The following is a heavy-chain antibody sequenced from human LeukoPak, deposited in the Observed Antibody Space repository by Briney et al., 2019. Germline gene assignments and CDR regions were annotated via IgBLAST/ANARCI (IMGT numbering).Heavy chain of an antibody. V-gene: IGHV3-48*03. CDR3: VRDRPHYYDSSGYFDY. Sequence: GGSLRLSCAASGFTFSGYEMNWVRQAPGKGLEWVPYISSSGSTIYYADSVKGRFTISRDNAKNSLYLQMNSLRAEDTAVYYCVRDRPHYYDSSGYFDYWGQGTLVTVSS. CDR2: ISSSGSTI. CDR1: GFTFSGYE. J-gene: IGHJ4*02. D-gene: IGHD3-22*01.